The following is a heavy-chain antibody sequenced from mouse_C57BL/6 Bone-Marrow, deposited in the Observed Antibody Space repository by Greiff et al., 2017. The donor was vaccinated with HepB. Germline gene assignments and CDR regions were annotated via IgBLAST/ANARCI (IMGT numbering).Heavy chain of an antibody. CDR3: ARNWEGGYFDV. J-gene: IGHJ1*03. CDR2: ISSGSSNL. D-gene: IGHD4-1*01. Sequence: VQLQQSGGGLVKPGGSLKLSCAASGFTFSDYGMHWVRQAPEKGLEWVAYISSGSSNLYYADTVKGRFTISRDNAKNALFLQMTSLRSEDTAMYYCARNWEGGYFDVWGTGTTVTVSS. CDR1: GFTFSDYG. V-gene: IGHV5-17*01.